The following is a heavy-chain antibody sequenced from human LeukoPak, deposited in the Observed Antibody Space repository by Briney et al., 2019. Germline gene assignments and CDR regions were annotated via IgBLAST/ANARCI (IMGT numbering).Heavy chain of an antibody. D-gene: IGHD3/OR15-3a*01. V-gene: IGHV4-59*01. Sequence: PSETLSLTCVVSGRSLHRSFWTSVRQPPGKGLEWIGRIYSSGTTDYSPSLKSRLTISIDTSKNQFSLRLASVTAADTAVYYCGRRPAVDGPIDNWGQGSLVAVSS. CDR3: GRRPAVDGPIDN. CDR2: IYSSGTT. J-gene: IGHJ4*02. CDR1: GRSLHRSF.